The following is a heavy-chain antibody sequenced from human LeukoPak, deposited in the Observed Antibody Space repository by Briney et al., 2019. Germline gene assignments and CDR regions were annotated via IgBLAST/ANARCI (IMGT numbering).Heavy chain of an antibody. V-gene: IGHV1-2*02. CDR2: INPNSGGT. J-gene: IGHJ4*02. CDR3: ARDLRYYDILAGYPH. CDR1: GYTFTGYY. D-gene: IGHD3-9*01. Sequence: GASVKVSCKASGYTFTGYYMHWVRQAPGQGLEWMGWINPNSGGTNYAQKFQGRVIMTRDTSISTAYMELSRLRSDDTAVYYCARDLRYYDILAGYPHWGQGTLVTVSS.